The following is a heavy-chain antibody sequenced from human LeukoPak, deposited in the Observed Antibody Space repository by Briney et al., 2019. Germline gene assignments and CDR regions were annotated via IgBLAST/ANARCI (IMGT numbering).Heavy chain of an antibody. V-gene: IGHV1-18*01. D-gene: IGHD3-9*01. CDR1: GYTFTSYG. CDR2: ISAYNGNT. CDR3: ARDIRRRSTSHVLRYFDY. Sequence: GASVKVSCKASGYTFTSYGISWVRQAPGQGLEWMGWISAYNGNTNYAQKLQGRVTMTTDTSTSTAYMELRSLRSDDTAVYYRARDIRRRSTSHVLRYFDYWGQGTLVTVSS. J-gene: IGHJ4*02.